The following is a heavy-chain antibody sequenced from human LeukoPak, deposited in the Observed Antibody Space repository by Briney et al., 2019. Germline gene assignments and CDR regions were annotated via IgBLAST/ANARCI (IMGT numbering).Heavy chain of an antibody. Sequence: ASVKVSCKASGGTFSSYAISWVRQASGQGLEWMGRIIPILGIANYAQKFQGRVTITADKSTSTAYMELSSLRSEDTAVYYCARSDIVVVPAAIYYYYYGMDVWGQGTTVTVSS. CDR1: GGTFSSYA. D-gene: IGHD2-2*01. CDR3: ARSDIVVVPAAIYYYYYGMDV. J-gene: IGHJ6*02. V-gene: IGHV1-69*04. CDR2: IIPILGIA.